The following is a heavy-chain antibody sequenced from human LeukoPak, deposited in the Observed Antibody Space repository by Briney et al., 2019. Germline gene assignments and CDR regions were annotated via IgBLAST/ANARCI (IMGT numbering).Heavy chain of an antibody. V-gene: IGHV1-46*01. CDR2: INPGGGST. CDR3: ARGERSGSFDY. D-gene: IGHD1-26*01. CDR1: GYTFINYY. J-gene: IGHJ4*02. Sequence: ASVKVSCTASGYTFINYYMHWVRQAPGQGLEWMGIINPGGGSTSYAQKFQGRVTMTSDTSTSTVYMDLSRLRSEDTAVYYCARGERSGSFDYWGQGTLVTVSS.